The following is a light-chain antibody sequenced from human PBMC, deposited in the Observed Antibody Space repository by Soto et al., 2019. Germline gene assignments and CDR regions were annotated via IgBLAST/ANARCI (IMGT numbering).Light chain of an antibody. CDR2: KAS. CDR3: QQYYRYPWT. J-gene: IGKJ1*01. V-gene: IGKV1-5*03. Sequence: DIQMTQSPSTLSASVGDRVTITCRASQSISSWLAWYQQKPGKAPKLLIYKASSLEGGIPSRFSGSGSVTEFTLTINILQPDYFAAYYCQQYYRYPWTFGQGTKVEIK. CDR1: QSISSW.